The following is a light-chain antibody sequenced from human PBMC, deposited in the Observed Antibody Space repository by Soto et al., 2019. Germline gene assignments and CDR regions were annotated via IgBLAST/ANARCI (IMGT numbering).Light chain of an antibody. Sequence: EIVMTQSPATLSVSPGEIATLSCWASQNIGTNLAWYQQRPGQGPRLLIYDASTRATGIPARFSGSGSGTDFTLTISSLQSEDFAVYYCQQYNNWLRWTFGQGTKVEIK. CDR1: QNIGTN. J-gene: IGKJ1*01. CDR3: QQYNNWLRWT. CDR2: DAS. V-gene: IGKV3-15*01.